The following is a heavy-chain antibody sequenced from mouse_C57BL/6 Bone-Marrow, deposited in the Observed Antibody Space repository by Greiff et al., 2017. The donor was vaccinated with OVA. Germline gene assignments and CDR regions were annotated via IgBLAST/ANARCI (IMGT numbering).Heavy chain of an antibody. CDR1: GYTFTSYG. J-gene: IGHJ4*01. D-gene: IGHD4-1*01. Sequence: VQLKPSGAELVRPGSSVKMSCKTSGYTFTSYGINWVKQRPGQGLEWIGYLYIGNGYTEYNETFKGKATRTSDTSSSTAYRQLSSLASEDSAIYFCARDETGRGDYWGQGTSVTVSS. CDR3: ARDETGRGDY. CDR2: LYIGNGYT. V-gene: IGHV1-58*01.